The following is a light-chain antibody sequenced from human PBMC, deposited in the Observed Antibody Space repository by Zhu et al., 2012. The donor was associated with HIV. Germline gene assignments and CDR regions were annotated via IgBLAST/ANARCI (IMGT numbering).Light chain of an antibody. CDR2: AAS. CDR1: QDITNY. CDR3: QQLNSFPLT. J-gene: IGKJ4*01. V-gene: IGKV1-9*01. Sequence: DIRLTQSPSFLSASVGDRVTITCRASQDITNYLAWYQQKPGKAPKLLIYAASTLQIGVPSRFRASGSGAEFTLTITSLQPEDFAIYYCQQLNSFPLTFGGRDQGGDQT.